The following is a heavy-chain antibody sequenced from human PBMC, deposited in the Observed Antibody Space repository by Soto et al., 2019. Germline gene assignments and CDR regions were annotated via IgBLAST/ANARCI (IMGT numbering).Heavy chain of an antibody. V-gene: IGHV1-2*02. D-gene: IGHD3-16*01. CDR2: INPNSGGT. CDR3: ARGEKEVWSNYYYSGMDV. J-gene: IGHJ6*02. CDR1: GYSFTGYY. Sequence: VASVKVSCKASGYSFTGYYFHWVRQAPGQGLEWMGWINPNSGGTYYAQKVQDRVTMTRDTSMSTAYMELRWLTSDDTALYYCARGEKEVWSNYYYSGMDVWGQGTTGTVS.